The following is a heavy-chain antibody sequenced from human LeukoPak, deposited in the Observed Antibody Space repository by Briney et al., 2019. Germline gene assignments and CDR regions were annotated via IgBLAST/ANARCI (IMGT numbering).Heavy chain of an antibody. CDR2: INPNSGGT. CDR1: GYTFTGYY. V-gene: IGHV1-2*02. CDR3: ARVGLRYGRPNIVVVPAAENDY. D-gene: IGHD2-2*01. Sequence: ASVKVSCKASGYTFTGYYMHWVRQAPGQGLEWMGWINPNSGGTNYAQKFQGRVTMTRDTSISTAYMELSRLRSDDTAVYYCARVGLRYGRPNIVVVPAAENDYWGQGTLVTVSS. J-gene: IGHJ4*02.